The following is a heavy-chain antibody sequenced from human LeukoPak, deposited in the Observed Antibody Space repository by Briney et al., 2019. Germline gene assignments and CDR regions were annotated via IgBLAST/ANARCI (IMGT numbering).Heavy chain of an antibody. CDR3: ARDVASSGVRWAFDI. CDR1: GFTFSSYW. J-gene: IGHJ3*02. V-gene: IGHV3-7*01. Sequence: PGGSLRLSCAASGFTFSSYWMSWVRQAPGKGLEWVANIKQDGSEKYYVDSVKGRFTISRDNAKNSLYLQMNSLRAEDTAVYYCARDVASSGVRWAFDIWGQGTMVTVSS. CDR2: IKQDGSEK. D-gene: IGHD3-22*01.